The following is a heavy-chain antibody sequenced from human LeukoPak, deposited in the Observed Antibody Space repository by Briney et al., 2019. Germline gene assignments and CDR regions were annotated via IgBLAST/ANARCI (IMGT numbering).Heavy chain of an antibody. CDR1: GYTFTGYY. J-gene: IGHJ6*03. CDR2: INPSGGST. CDR3: ARDLENGSGSRVYYYMDV. V-gene: IGHV1-46*01. D-gene: IGHD3-10*01. Sequence: ASVKVSCKASGYTFTGYYMHWVRQAPGQGLEWMGIINPSGGSTSYAQKFQGRVTMTRDMSTSTVYMGLSSLRSEDTAVYYCARDLENGSGSRVYYYMDVWGKGTTVTISS.